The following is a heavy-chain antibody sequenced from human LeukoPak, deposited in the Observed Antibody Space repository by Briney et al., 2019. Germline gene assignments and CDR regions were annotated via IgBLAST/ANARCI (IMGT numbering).Heavy chain of an antibody. J-gene: IGHJ4*02. CDR2: ISSSSSYI. V-gene: IGHV3-21*01. CDR3: ARDYYGSGSLFDY. Sequence: GGSLRLSCAASGFTFSSYSMNWVRQAPGKGLEWVSSISSSSSYIYYADSVKGRFTISRDNAKNSLYLQMNSLRAEDTAVYDCARDYYGSGSLFDYWGQGTLVTVSS. D-gene: IGHD3-10*01. CDR1: GFTFSSYS.